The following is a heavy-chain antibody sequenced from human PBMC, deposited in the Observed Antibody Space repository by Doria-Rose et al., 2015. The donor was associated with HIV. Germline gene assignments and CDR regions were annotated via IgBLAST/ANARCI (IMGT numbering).Heavy chain of an antibody. Sequence: ITLKESGPVLVKPTETLTLTCTVSGVSLSSPGMGASWIRQPPGKALEWLPHIFSDDERSYKTSLKSRLTISRGTSKSQVVLTMTDMDSVDTATYYCARIKSSRWYHKYYFDFWGQGTLVIVSA. D-gene: IGHD6-13*01. CDR2: IFSDDER. V-gene: IGHV2-26*01. CDR3: ARIKSSRWYHKYYFDF. CDR1: GVSLSSPGMG. J-gene: IGHJ4*02.